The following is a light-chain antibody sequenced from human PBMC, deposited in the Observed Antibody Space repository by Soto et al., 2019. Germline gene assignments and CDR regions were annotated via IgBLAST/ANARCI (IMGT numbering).Light chain of an antibody. CDR3: QERSRWPRAT. CDR2: TAS. CDR1: QNVGNN. J-gene: IGKJ4*01. V-gene: IGKV3-11*01. Sequence: EMVLTQSPATLSLSPGESATLSCRASQNVGNNFAWYQQKSGQPPRLLIHTASSRATGIPARFSGYGSRTDFTLTISSLEPEDIAVYYCQERSRWPRATFGGGTKVEIK.